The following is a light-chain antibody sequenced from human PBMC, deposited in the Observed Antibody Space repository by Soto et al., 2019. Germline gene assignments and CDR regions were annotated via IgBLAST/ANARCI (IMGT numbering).Light chain of an antibody. J-gene: IGLJ3*02. CDR1: SSDVGGYNY. V-gene: IGLV2-14*01. CDR2: EVS. CDR3: SSYTSSSTGV. Sequence: QSVLTQPASVSGSPGQSITISCTGTSSDVGGYNYVSWYQQHPGKAPKLMIHEVSNRPSGVSNRFSGSKSGNTASLTISGLQAEDEADYYCSSYTSSSTGVFGGRTKLTVL.